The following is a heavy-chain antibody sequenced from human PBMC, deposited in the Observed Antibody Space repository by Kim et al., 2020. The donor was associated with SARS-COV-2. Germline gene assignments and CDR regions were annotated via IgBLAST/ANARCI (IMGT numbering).Heavy chain of an antibody. CDR1: GFTFSSYA. J-gene: IGHJ6*02. D-gene: IGHD5-18*01. CDR2: ISGSGGST. Sequence: GGSLRLSCAASGFTFSSYAMSWVRQAPGKGLEWVSAISGSGGSTYYADSVKGRFTISRDNSKNTLYLQMNSLRAEDTAVYYCAKDGGTAMVTYYYYGMDVWGQGTTVTVSS. CDR3: AKDGGTAMVTYYYYGMDV. V-gene: IGHV3-23*01.